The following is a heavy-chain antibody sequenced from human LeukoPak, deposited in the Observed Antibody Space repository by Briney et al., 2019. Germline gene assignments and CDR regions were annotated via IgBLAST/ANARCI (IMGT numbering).Heavy chain of an antibody. V-gene: IGHV4-59*01. CDR3: ARGGRWRYFDTHGINY. Sequence: SETLSLTCTVSGGSITNYYWSWIRQPPGKGLEWIGYIYYSGSTNYNPSLKSRVTISVDTSKNQFSLKLSSVTAADTAVYYCARGGRWRYFDTHGINYWGQGTLVTVSS. J-gene: IGHJ4*02. D-gene: IGHD3-9*01. CDR1: GGSITNYY. CDR2: IYYSGST.